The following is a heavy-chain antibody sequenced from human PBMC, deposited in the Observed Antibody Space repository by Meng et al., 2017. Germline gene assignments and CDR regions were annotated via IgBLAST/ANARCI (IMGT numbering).Heavy chain of an antibody. CDR2: ISAYNGNT. CDR3: AQTTVTTYSEYFQH. V-gene: IGHV1-18*01. J-gene: IGHJ1*01. D-gene: IGHD4-11*01. CDR1: GYTFTSYG. Sequence: VRLEQPGAEVKKPGASVKVSCKASGYTFTSYGISWVRQAPGQGLEWMGWISAYNGNTNYAQKLQGRVTMTTDTSTSTAYMELRSLRSDDTAVYYCAQTTVTTYSEYFQHWGQGTLVTASS.